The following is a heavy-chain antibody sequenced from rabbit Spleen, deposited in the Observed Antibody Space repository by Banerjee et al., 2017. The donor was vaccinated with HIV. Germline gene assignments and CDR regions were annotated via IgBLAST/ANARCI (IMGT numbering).Heavy chain of an antibody. V-gene: IGHV1S40*01. CDR1: GFSFSSGYD. D-gene: IGHD1-1*01. CDR3: ARDLVAVIGWNFSL. J-gene: IGHJ4*01. CDR2: AYAGSSGST. Sequence: QSLEESGGGLVKPGASLTLTCKASGFSFSSGYDMSWVRQAPGKGLEWVACAYAGSSGSTYSATWAKGRFTISKTSSTTVTLQMTSLTAADTATYFCARDLVAVIGWNFSLWGQGTLVTVS.